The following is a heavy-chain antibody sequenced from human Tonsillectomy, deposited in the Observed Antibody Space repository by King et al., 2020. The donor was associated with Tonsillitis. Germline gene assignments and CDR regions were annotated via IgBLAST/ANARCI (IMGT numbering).Heavy chain of an antibody. J-gene: IGHJ4*02. CDR1: GGSISSYF. D-gene: IGHD3-16*01. V-gene: IGHV4-59*01. CDR3: AREGGGGYFDY. Sequence: VQLQESGPGLVKPSETLSLTCSVSGGSISSYFWSWIRQPPGKGLEWIGYIYYSGSTNYNPSLKSRVTISVDTSKNQFSLNLSSVTAADTAVYYCAREGGGGYFDYWGQGTLVTVSS. CDR2: IYYSGST.